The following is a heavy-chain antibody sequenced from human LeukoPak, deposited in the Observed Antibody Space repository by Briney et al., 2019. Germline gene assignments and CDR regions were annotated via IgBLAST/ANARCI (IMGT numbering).Heavy chain of an antibody. CDR1: GASVSGSPYY. J-gene: IGHJ5*02. D-gene: IGHD2-8*01. Sequence: SETLSLTCTVSGASVSGSPYYWGWIRQPPGKGLEWIGSIYSSGSTYYNASLQSRVTISIETSKNQISLRLNSVTAADTAVYYCARGPIIVLMVYARNWFDPWGQGTLVTVSS. CDR2: IYSSGST. CDR3: ARGPIIVLMVYARNWFDP. V-gene: IGHV4-39*02.